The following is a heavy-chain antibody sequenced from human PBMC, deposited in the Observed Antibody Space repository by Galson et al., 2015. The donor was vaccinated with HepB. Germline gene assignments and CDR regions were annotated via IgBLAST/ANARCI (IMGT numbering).Heavy chain of an antibody. V-gene: IGHV3-30*02. CDR1: GFTFSSYG. J-gene: IGHJ4*02. CDR2: IRYDGSNK. D-gene: IGHD6-19*01. CDR3: AKTGDGVAVAGTNYFDY. Sequence: SLRLSCAASGFTFSSYGMHWVRQAPGKGLEWVAFIRYDGSNKYYADSVKGRFTISRDNSKNTLYLQMNSLRAEDTAVYYCAKTGDGVAVAGTNYFDYWGQGTLVTVSS.